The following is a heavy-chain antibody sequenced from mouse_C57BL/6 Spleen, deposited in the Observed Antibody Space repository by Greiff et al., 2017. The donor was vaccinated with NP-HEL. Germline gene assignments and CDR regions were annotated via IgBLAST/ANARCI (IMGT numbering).Heavy chain of an antibody. V-gene: IGHV1-82*01. CDR3: ARGQLRLSFFDY. CDR1: GYAFSSSW. J-gene: IGHJ2*01. D-gene: IGHD3-2*02. CDR2: IYPGDGDT. Sequence: VQLQQSGPELVKPGASVKISCKASGYAFSSSWMNWVKQRPGKGLEWIGRIYPGDGDTNYNGKFKGKATLTADKSSSTAYMQLSSLTSEDSAVYFCARGQLRLSFFDYWGQGTTLTVSS.